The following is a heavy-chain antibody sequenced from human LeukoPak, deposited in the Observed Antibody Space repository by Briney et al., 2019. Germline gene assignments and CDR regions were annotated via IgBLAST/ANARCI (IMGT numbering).Heavy chain of an antibody. CDR3: ARCIAAAGTRGYMDV. D-gene: IGHD6-13*01. Sequence: GESLKISCKGSGYSFTSYWIGWVRQMPGKGLEWMGIIYPGDSDTRYSPSFQGQVTISADKSISTAYLQWSSLKASDTAMYYCARCIAAAGTRGYMDVWGKGTTVTVSS. CDR2: IYPGDSDT. J-gene: IGHJ6*03. V-gene: IGHV5-51*01. CDR1: GYSFTSYW.